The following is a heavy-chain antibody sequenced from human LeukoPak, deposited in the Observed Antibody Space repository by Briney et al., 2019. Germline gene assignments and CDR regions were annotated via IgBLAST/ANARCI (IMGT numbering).Heavy chain of an antibody. Sequence: SETLSLSSTVSGGSISSYYWSWIRQPPGKGLEWIGYIYYSGSTNYNPSLKSRVTISVDTSKNQFSLNLSSVTAADTAVYYCARQVVGAPFDNWGQGTLVTVSS. CDR1: GGSISSYY. V-gene: IGHV4-59*08. D-gene: IGHD1-26*01. J-gene: IGHJ4*02. CDR3: ARQVVGAPFDN. CDR2: IYYSGST.